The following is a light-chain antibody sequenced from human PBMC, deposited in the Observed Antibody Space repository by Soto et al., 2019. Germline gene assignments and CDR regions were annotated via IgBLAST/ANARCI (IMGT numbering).Light chain of an antibody. Sequence: EIVLTQSPDTLSLSPGDRATLSCRASQSVGHMFLAWFQQKPCQAPRLLIYGASSRATDIPDRFSGSGSGTDFTLTISSLEPEDFAVYYGQQRSNWRSITVGQGTRLEIK. V-gene: IGKV3D-20*02. CDR1: QSVGHMF. CDR2: GAS. CDR3: QQRSNWRSIT. J-gene: IGKJ5*01.